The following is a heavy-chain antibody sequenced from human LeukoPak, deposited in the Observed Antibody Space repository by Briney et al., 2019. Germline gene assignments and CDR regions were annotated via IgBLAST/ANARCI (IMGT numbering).Heavy chain of an antibody. CDR2: IYPTGST. V-gene: IGHV4-4*08. CDR1: DGSISGYS. CDR3: ARAYSSSWYWNWFDP. J-gene: IGHJ5*02. Sequence: SETLSLTCTVSDGSISGYSWSWIRQPPGKGLEWIGNIYPTGSTYYNPSLKSRVTISVDTSKNQFSLKVSSVSAADTAVYYCARAYSSSWYWNWFDPWGQGTLVTVSS. D-gene: IGHD6-13*01.